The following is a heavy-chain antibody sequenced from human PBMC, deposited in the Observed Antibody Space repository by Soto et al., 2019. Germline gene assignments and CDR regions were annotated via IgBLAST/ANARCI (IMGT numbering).Heavy chain of an antibody. Sequence: PSETLSLTCAVSGGSISSSNWWSWVRQPPGKGLGWIGEVYHSGSTNYNPSLKSRVTISVDKSKNQFSLNLNSVNAADTAVYYCARDSRGAYYYYGMDVWGQGTTVTVSS. CDR3: ARDSRGAYYYYGMDV. V-gene: IGHV4-4*02. J-gene: IGHJ6*02. D-gene: IGHD3-10*01. CDR2: VYHSGST. CDR1: GGSISSSNW.